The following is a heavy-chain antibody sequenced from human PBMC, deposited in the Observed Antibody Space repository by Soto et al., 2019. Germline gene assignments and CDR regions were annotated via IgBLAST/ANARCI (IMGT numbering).Heavy chain of an antibody. D-gene: IGHD3-22*01. Sequence: SETLSLTCTVSGGSISSYYWSWIRQPPGKGLEWIGYIYYSGRTNYNPSLKSRVTISVDTSKNLFSLKLSSVNAADTAVYYCATRDNYYDSSGYYYDYWGQGTLVTVSS. CDR2: IYYSGRT. J-gene: IGHJ4*02. CDR1: GGSISSYY. V-gene: IGHV4-59*08. CDR3: ATRDNYYDSSGYYYDY.